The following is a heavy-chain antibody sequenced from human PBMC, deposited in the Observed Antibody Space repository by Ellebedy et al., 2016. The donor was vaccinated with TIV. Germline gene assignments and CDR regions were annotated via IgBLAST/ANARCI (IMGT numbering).Heavy chain of an antibody. J-gene: IGHJ4*02. V-gene: IGHV4-59*01. Sequence: MPSETLSLTCTVSGGSISSYYWSWIRQPPGKGLEWIGHISYSGSANYSPSLKSRVTISVDTSKNQFSLKLSSVTAADTAVYYCARGNSGVYVNGFDYWGQGTLVTVSS. CDR1: GGSISSYY. CDR2: ISYSGSA. D-gene: IGHD5/OR15-5a*01. CDR3: ARGNSGVYVNGFDY.